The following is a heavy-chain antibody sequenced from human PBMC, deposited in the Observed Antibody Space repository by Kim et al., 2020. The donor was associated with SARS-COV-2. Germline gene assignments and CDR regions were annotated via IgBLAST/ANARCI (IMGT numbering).Heavy chain of an antibody. D-gene: IGHD5-12*01. CDR3: ARDPHSGGDD. J-gene: IGHJ4*02. Sequence: EKDYVDSVKGRFTISRDNAKNSLYLQMNSLRAEDTAVYYCARDPHSGGDDWGQGTLVTVSS. V-gene: IGHV3-7*01. CDR2: EK.